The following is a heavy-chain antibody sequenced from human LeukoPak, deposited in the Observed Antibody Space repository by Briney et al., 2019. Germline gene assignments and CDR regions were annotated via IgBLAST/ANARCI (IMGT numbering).Heavy chain of an antibody. CDR2: ISGSGGST. J-gene: IGHJ4*02. Sequence: GGSLRLSCAASGFTFSSYAMSWVRQAPGKGLEWVSAISGSGGSTYYADSVKGRFTISRDNAKNSLYLQMSSLRAEDTAVYYCARKGELERRRSWDYWGQGTLVTVSS. V-gene: IGHV3-23*01. CDR1: GFTFSSYA. D-gene: IGHD1-1*01. CDR3: ARKGELERRRSWDY.